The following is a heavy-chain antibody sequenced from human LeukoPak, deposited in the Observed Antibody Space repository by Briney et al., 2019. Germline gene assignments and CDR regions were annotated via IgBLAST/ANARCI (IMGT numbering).Heavy chain of an antibody. CDR2: VSGSGGST. J-gene: IGHJ4*02. CDR1: GFTFSSYA. D-gene: IGHD3-9*01. Sequence: GGSLRLSCAASGFTFSSYAMSWVRQAPGKGLEWVSAVSGSGGSTYYADSVKGRFTISRDNSKNTLYLQMNSLRAEDTAVYYCAKDLNDILTGCTDYWGQGTLVTVSS. V-gene: IGHV3-23*01. CDR3: AKDLNDILTGCTDY.